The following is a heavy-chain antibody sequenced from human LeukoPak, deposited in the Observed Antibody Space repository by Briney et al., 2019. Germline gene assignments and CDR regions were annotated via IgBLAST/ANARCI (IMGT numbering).Heavy chain of an antibody. J-gene: IGHJ4*02. Sequence: SETLSLTCAVYGGSFSGYYRSWIRQPPGKGLEWIGEINHSGSTNYNPSLKSRVTISVDTSKNQFSLKLSSVTAADTAVYYCARHQLEQWLTFDYWGQGTLVTVSS. CDR3: ARHQLEQWLTFDY. CDR2: INHSGST. D-gene: IGHD6-19*01. CDR1: GGSFSGYY. V-gene: IGHV4-34*01.